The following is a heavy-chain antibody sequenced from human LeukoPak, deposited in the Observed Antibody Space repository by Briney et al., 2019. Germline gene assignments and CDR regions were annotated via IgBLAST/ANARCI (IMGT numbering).Heavy chain of an antibody. V-gene: IGHV3-21*01. CDR2: ISSSSSYI. Sequence: VGSLRLSCAASGFTFSSYSMNWVRQAPGKGLEWVSSISSSSSYIYYADSVKGRFTISRDDAKNSLYLQMNSLRAEDTAVYYCARDTEGLSDIWGQGTMVTVSS. CDR1: GFTFSSYS. CDR3: ARDTEGLSDI. D-gene: IGHD3-16*01. J-gene: IGHJ3*02.